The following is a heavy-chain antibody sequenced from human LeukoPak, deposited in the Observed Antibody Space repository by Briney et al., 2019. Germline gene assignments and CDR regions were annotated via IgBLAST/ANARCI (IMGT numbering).Heavy chain of an antibody. V-gene: IGHV3-23*01. CDR3: ARDMMGATLYFDS. D-gene: IGHD1-26*01. Sequence: GGSLRLSCAASGFTLSIYGMSWVRQAPGKGLEWVSAISGSGGRTYNADSMKGRFTISRDNSKNTLYLQMNSLRVEDTAVYYCARDMMGATLYFDSWGQGTLVTVSS. J-gene: IGHJ4*02. CDR1: GFTLSIYG. CDR2: ISGSGGRT.